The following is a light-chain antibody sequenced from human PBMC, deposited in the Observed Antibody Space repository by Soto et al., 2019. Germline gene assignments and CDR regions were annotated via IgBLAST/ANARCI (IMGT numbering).Light chain of an antibody. J-gene: IGKJ4*01. CDR1: QSVSSY. V-gene: IGKV3-11*01. Sequence: EIVLTQSPATLSLSPGERATLSCRASQSVSSYLAWYQQKPGQAPRLLIYDASNRATGIPARFSGSGSGTDFALTISGLEPEDVAVYLCQQRSNWPLTFGGGTKVQLK. CDR3: QQRSNWPLT. CDR2: DAS.